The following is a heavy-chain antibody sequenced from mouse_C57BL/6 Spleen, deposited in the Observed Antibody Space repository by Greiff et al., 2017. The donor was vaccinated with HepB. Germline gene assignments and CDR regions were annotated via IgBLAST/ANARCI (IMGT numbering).Heavy chain of an antibody. D-gene: IGHD1-1*01. CDR3: AKILPYYYGSSYAMDY. CDR1: GFSLTSYG. V-gene: IGHV2-5*01. J-gene: IGHJ4*01. CDR2: IWRGGST. Sequence: QVQLKESGPGLVQPSQSLSITCTVSGFSLTSYGVHWVRQSPGKGLEWLGVIWRGGSTDYNAAFMSRLSITKDNSKSQVFFKMNSLQADDTAIYYCAKILPYYYGSSYAMDYWGQGTSVTVSS.